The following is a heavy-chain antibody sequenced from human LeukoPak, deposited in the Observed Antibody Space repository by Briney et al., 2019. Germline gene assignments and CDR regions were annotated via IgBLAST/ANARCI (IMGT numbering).Heavy chain of an antibody. J-gene: IGHJ4*02. D-gene: IGHD4-23*01. CDR3: AKVGGEYYGGNFPYFDY. Sequence: PGGSLRLSCAASGFIFSSYSMNWVRQAPGKGLEWPSYISSSSTTIYYADSVKGRFTISRDNAKNSLYLQMNSLKAEDTALYYCAKVGGEYYGGNFPYFDYWGQGTLVTVSS. CDR1: GFIFSSYS. V-gene: IGHV3-48*04. CDR2: ISSSSTTI.